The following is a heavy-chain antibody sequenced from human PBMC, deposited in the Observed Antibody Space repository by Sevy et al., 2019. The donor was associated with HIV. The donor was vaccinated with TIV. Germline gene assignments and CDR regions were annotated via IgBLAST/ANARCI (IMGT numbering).Heavy chain of an antibody. CDR3: SGVGIFGKSGRQYRFMGY. V-gene: IGHV3-7*04. Sequence: GGSLRLSCAASGFTFTTYWMTWVRQAPGKGLEWVANINQDGSKINYVDSVKGRFIISRDNAKKSLYVQMNSLRADDTAVYYWSGVGIFGKSGRQYRFMGYWGQGTLVTVSS. J-gene: IGHJ4*02. CDR2: INQDGSKI. CDR1: GFTFTTYW. D-gene: IGHD3-10*01.